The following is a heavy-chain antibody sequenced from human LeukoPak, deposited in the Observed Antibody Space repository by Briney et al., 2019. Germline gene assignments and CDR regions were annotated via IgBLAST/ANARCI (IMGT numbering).Heavy chain of an antibody. CDR3: AKDSYSKGDF. V-gene: IGHV3-53*01. Sequence: GGSLRLSCAASGFTVSSNYMSWVRQAPGKGLEWVSVIYSGGSTYYADSVKGRFTISRDNVKNSLYLQMNSLRAEDTAVYYCAKDSYSKGDFWGQGVLVTVSS. D-gene: IGHD6-13*01. CDR2: IYSGGST. J-gene: IGHJ4*02. CDR1: GFTVSSNY.